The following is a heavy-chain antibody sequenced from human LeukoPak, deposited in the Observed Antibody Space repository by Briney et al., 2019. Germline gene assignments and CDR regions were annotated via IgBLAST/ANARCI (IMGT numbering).Heavy chain of an antibody. CDR2: IGGSGVGT. J-gene: IGHJ1*01. D-gene: IGHD2-8*02. CDR1: GFTFSSYA. CDR3: AKGLVGTEYFQH. Sequence: GGALRLSCAASGFTFSSYAMCWVRQAPGKGLEWISTIGGSGVGTYYADSVKGRFTISRDNSKNTLSLQMNSLRAEDTAVYHCAKGLVGTEYFQHWGQGLLVTVYS. V-gene: IGHV3-23*01.